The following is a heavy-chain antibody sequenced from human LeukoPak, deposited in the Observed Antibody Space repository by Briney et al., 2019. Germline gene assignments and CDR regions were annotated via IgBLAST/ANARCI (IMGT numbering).Heavy chain of an antibody. CDR1: GGSISRYY. Sequence: PAATLSLTCTVAGGSISRYYWSWIRQPPGKGLEWLGYIYYSGSTNYNPSLRSRVTISVYTSKTQFSLKLSSVTAADTAVYYCARDGVAEDLDTNNWFDPWGQGTLVTVSS. V-gene: IGHV4-59*01. J-gene: IGHJ5*02. CDR3: ARDGVAEDLDTNNWFDP. D-gene: IGHD3/OR15-3a*01. CDR2: IYYSGST.